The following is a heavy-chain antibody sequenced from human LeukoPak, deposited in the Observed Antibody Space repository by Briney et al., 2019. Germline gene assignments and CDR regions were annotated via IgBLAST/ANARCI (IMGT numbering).Heavy chain of an antibody. Sequence: GGSLRLSCAASGFTFSSYWMSWVRQAPGKGLEWVANIKQDGSEKYYVDSVKGRFTISRDNAKNSLYLQMNSLRAEDTALYYCARDPYYDVLNFDYWGQGTLVTVSS. D-gene: IGHD3-22*01. CDR2: IKQDGSEK. V-gene: IGHV3-7*03. CDR3: ARDPYYDVLNFDY. J-gene: IGHJ4*02. CDR1: GFTFSSYW.